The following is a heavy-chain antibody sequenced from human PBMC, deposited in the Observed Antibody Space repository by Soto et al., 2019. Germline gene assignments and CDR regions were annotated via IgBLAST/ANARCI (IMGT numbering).Heavy chain of an antibody. CDR2: IYYSGST. V-gene: IGHV4-39*01. J-gene: IGHJ5*02. CDR1: GGSISSSSYY. D-gene: IGHD3-3*02. CDR3: ASTNHILGMGRMDRFDP. Sequence: SETLSLTCTVSGGSISSSSYYWGWIRQPPGKGLEWIGSIYYSGSTYYNPSLKSRVTISVDTSKNQFSLKLSSVTAADTAVYYCASTNHILGMGRMDRFDPWGQGTLVTVSS.